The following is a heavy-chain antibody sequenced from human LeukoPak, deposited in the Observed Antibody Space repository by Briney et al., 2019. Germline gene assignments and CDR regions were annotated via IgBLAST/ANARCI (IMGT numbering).Heavy chain of an antibody. V-gene: IGHV4-4*02. CDR2: AYQTGST. D-gene: IGHD3-22*01. CDR1: GASISSSNW. CDR3: ARTVLISSGYYMDY. Sequence: SETLSLTCGVSGASISSSNWWRWVRQPPGQGLEWIGEAYQTGSTNYNPSLTSRVTISVDKSRNQFSLDLTSVTAADTAVYYCARTVLISSGYYMDYWGQGTLVTVSS. J-gene: IGHJ4*02.